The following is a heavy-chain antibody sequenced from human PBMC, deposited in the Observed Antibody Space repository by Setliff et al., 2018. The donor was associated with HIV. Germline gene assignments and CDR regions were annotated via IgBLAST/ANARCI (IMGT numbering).Heavy chain of an antibody. CDR3: TRGDY. V-gene: IGHV3-48*01. CDR2: VSGSGTTM. J-gene: IGHJ4*02. CDR1: GFTFSSYS. Sequence: GGSLRLSCAASGFTFSSYSMNWVRQAPGKGLEWISYVSGSGTTMYYADSVKGRFTISRDNAKTSVYMQMNSLRAEDTAVYYCTRGDYWGQGTLVTVSS.